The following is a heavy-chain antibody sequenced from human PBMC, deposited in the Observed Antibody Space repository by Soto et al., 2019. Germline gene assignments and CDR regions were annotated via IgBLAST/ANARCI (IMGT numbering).Heavy chain of an antibody. CDR3: AKGDSSGHFDY. CDR2: ISGSGGST. D-gene: IGHD3-22*01. J-gene: IGHJ4*02. Sequence: GSRRLSCAASGFNFSSYAVSWVRQAPGKGLEWVSAISGSGGSTYYADSVKGRFTISRDNSKNTLYLQMNSLRAEDTAVYYCAKGDSSGHFDYWGQGTLVTVSS. V-gene: IGHV3-23*01. CDR1: GFNFSSYA.